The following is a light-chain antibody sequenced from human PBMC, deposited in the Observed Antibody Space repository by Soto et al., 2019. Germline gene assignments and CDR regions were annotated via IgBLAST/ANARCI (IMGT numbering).Light chain of an antibody. J-gene: IGKJ1*01. CDR3: MQTIQLPWT. Sequence: DIVMTQSPDSLAVSLGARATINCRASQSLLSSSNNKNRLSWYLQKPGQPPQLLIYEVSNRFSGMPDRFSGSGSGTDFTLKISRVEAEYVGIYYCMQTIQLPWTFGQGTKVDIK. CDR1: QSLLSSSNNKNR. CDR2: EVS. V-gene: IGKV2D-29*01.